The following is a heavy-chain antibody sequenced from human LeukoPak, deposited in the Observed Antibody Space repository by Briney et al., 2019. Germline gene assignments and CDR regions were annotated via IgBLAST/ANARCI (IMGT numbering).Heavy chain of an antibody. D-gene: IGHD2-15*01. V-gene: IGHV3-7*01. CDR1: GFTFSSYW. Sequence: GGSLRLSCAASGFTFSSYWMSWVRQAPGKGPEWVANIKQDGSEKYYVDSVKGRFTISRDNAKNSLYLQMNSLRAEDTAVYYCARDRYCSGGSCYSHWAHYFDYWGQGTLVTVSS. CDR2: IKQDGSEK. CDR3: ARDRYCSGGSCYSHWAHYFDY. J-gene: IGHJ4*02.